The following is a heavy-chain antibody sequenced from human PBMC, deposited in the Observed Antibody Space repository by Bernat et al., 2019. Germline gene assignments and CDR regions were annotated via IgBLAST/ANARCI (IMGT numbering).Heavy chain of an antibody. V-gene: IGHV3-30*18. Sequence: QVQLVESGGGVVQPGRSLRLSCAASGFTFSSYGMHWVRQAPGKGLEWVAVISYDGSNKYCADSVKGRFTISRDNSKSTLYLQMNSLRAEDTAVYYCAKDTGVVAATPYYYGMDVWGQGTTVTVSS. CDR1: GFTFSSYG. J-gene: IGHJ6*01. CDR2: ISYDGSNK. CDR3: AKDTGVVAATPYYYGMDV. D-gene: IGHD2-15*01.